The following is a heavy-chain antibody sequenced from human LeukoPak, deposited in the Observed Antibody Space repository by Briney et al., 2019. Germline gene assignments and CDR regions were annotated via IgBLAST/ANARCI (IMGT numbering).Heavy chain of an antibody. D-gene: IGHD6-19*01. V-gene: IGHV4-38-2*02. Sequence: SETLSLTCTVSGYSISSGYYWGWIRQPPGKGLEWIGSIYHSGSTYYNPSLKSPVTISLDASKNQFSLKLNSVTAADTAGYYCARERGRSRGGAVAGTNFDFWGQGTLVTVSS. CDR3: ARERGRSRGGAVAGTNFDF. CDR1: GYSISSGYY. CDR2: IYHSGST. J-gene: IGHJ4*02.